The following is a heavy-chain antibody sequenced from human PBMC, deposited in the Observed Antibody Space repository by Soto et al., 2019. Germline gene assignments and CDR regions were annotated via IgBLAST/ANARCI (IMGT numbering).Heavy chain of an antibody. Sequence: PGGSLRLSCAASGFTFSSYAMSWVRQAPGKGLEWVGRIKSKTDGGTTDYAAPVKGRFTISRDDSKNTLYLQMNSLKTEDTAVYYCTTYYLSSSWYRWYYYYGMDVWGQGTTVTVSS. CDR3: TTYYLSSSWYRWYYYYGMDV. D-gene: IGHD6-13*01. CDR1: GFTFSSYA. J-gene: IGHJ6*02. V-gene: IGHV3-15*01. CDR2: IKSKTDGGTT.